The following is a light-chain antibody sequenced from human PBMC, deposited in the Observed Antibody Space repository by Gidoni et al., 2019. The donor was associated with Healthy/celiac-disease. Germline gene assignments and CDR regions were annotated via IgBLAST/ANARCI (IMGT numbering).Light chain of an antibody. J-gene: IGLJ1*01. CDR2: NNN. V-gene: IGLV1-44*01. CDR3: AAWDDSLNGYV. Sequence: QSVLTQPPSASGTPGQRVSFSCSGSSSNIGSNTVNWYQQLPGTAPKLLIYNNNQRPSGVPDRFSGSKSGTSASLAISGLQSEDEADYYCAAWDDSLNGYVFGTGTKVTVL. CDR1: SSNIGSNT.